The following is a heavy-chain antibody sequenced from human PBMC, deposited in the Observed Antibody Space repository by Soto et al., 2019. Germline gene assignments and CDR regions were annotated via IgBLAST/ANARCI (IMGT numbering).Heavy chain of an antibody. D-gene: IGHD3-16*01. CDR2: IYKSGST. CDR1: GDSIRNHY. Sequence: DTLSLTCTVSGDSIRNHYWSWIRQSPGKGLEWIGYIYKSGSTKYTPSLKSRLTISVDTSKNQFSLKLTSVTAADMAVFYCARTLDYGHMDVWGKGTTVTVSS. J-gene: IGHJ6*03. V-gene: IGHV4-59*11. CDR3: ARTLDYGHMDV.